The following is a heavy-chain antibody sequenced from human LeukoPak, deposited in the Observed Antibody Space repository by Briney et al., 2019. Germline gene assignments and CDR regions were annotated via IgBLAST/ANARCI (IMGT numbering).Heavy chain of an antibody. Sequence: PGGSLRLSCAGSGDSWMHWVRQVPGKGLVWVSRIKTDGSSTSYADSVKGRFTISRDNSKNTLYLQMNSLRAEDTAVYYCASGQYYDFWSGYSRTSGYWGQGTLVTVSS. CDR1: GDSW. D-gene: IGHD3-3*01. V-gene: IGHV3-74*01. CDR3: ASGQYYDFWSGYSRTSGY. J-gene: IGHJ4*02. CDR2: IKTDGSST.